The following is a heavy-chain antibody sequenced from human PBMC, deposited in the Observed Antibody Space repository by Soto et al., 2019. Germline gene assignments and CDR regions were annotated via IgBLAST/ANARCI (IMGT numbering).Heavy chain of an antibody. CDR3: APGSGWSSDH. D-gene: IGHD6-19*01. Sequence: QITLKESGPTLVKPTQTLTLTCSFSGFSLTSTAVGVNWLRQPPGKALEWLALIYWDDDNHFSPSLKSRLSVTKDTSTTQVVLTMTNMDPVDKAIYYCAPGSGWSSDHWGQGILVTVSS. J-gene: IGHJ4*02. V-gene: IGHV2-5*02. CDR2: IYWDDDN. CDR1: GFSLTSTAVG.